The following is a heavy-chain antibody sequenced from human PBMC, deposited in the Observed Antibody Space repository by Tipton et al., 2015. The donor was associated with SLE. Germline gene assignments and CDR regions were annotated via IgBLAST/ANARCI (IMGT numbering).Heavy chain of an antibody. J-gene: IGHJ5*02. CDR2: VIPKFGTV. CDR1: GGTFSSYA. V-gene: IGHV1-69*01. CDR3: ARAGAAALFNWFDP. Sequence: QSGAEVKKPGSSVKVSCKTSGGTFSSYALSWVRQAPGQGLEWMGGVIPKFGTVSYAQKFQGRVTMSADEATRTAYMELNSLGSEDTAVYYCARAGAAALFNWFDPWGQGTLVIVSS. D-gene: IGHD6-13*01.